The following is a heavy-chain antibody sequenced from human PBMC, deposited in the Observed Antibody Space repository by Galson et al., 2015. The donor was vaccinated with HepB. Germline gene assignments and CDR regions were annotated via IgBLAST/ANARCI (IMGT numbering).Heavy chain of an antibody. CDR1: GYSFTSYW. D-gene: IGHD6-13*01. CDR2: IYPGDSDT. V-gene: IGHV5-51*01. J-gene: IGHJ6*02. CDR3: ARRGIAAAFARGYYYGMDV. Sequence: QSGAEVKKPGESLKISCKGSGYSFTSYWIGWVRQMPGKGLEWMGIIYPGDSDTRYSPSFQGQVTISADKSISTAYLQWSSLKASDTAMYYCARRGIAAAFARGYYYGMDVWGQGTTVTVSS.